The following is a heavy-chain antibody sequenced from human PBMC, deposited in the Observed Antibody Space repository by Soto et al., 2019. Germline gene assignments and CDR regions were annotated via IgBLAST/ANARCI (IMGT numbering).Heavy chain of an antibody. V-gene: IGHV2-5*02. J-gene: IGHJ6*02. CDR1: GFSLSTSGVG. D-gene: IGHD2-15*01. CDR3: AHVLVVVANYGMDV. CDR2: IYWDDDK. Sequence: QFTLKESGPTLVKPTQTLTLTCTFSGFSLSTSGVGVGWISQPPGKALEWLALIYWDDDKRYSPSLTSRLTITKDTSKNQVVLTMTNMDPVDTATYYCAHVLVVVANYGMDVWGQGTTVTVSS.